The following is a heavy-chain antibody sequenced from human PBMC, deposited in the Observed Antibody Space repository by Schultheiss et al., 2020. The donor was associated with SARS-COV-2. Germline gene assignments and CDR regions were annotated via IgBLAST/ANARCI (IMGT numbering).Heavy chain of an antibody. CDR3: ARLELSLSAFDY. V-gene: IGHV3-23*01. Sequence: GGSLRLSCAASGFTFSSYAMSWVRHAPGKGLEWVSAISGSGGSTYYADSVKGRLTISRDNSKNTLYLQMNSLRAEDTAVYYCARLELSLSAFDYWGQGTLVTVSS. CDR2: ISGSGGST. J-gene: IGHJ4*02. D-gene: IGHD3-16*02. CDR1: GFTFSSYA.